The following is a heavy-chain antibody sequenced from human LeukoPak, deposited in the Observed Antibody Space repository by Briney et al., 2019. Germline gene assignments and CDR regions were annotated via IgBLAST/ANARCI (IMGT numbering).Heavy chain of an antibody. D-gene: IGHD3-10*01. J-gene: IGHJ4*02. V-gene: IGHV1-69*04. CDR3: ARHQPYYGYDY. Sequence: GASVKVSCKASGGTFSSYAISWVRQAPGQGLEWTGRIIPILGIANYAQKFQGRVTITADKSTSTAYMELSSLRPEDTAVYYCARHQPYYGYDYWGQGTLVTVSS. CDR2: IIPILGIA. CDR1: GGTFSSYA.